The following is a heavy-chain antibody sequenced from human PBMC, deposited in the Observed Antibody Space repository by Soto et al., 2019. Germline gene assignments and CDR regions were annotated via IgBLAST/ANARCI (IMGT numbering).Heavy chain of an antibody. CDR3: ARDCSSTSCYAFLDY. CDR2: ISAYNGNT. CDR1: GFTFSSYG. J-gene: IGHJ4*02. V-gene: IGHV1-18*01. Sequence: PGGSLRLSCAASGFTFSSYGMHWVRQAPGQGLEWMGWISAYNGNTNYAQKLQGRVTMTTDTSTSTAYMELRSLRSDDTAVYYCARDCSSTSCYAFLDYWGQGTLVTVSS. D-gene: IGHD2-2*01.